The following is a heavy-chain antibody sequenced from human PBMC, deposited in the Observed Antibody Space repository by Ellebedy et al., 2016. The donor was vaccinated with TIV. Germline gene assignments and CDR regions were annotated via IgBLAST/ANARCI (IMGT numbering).Heavy chain of an antibody. CDR3: ASGPNQYFFDY. CDR2: IYYSGST. Sequence: MPSETLSLTCTVSGCSISSYYLRWIRQPPGKGLEWIGYIYYSGSTNYNPSLKSPVTISVDTSKNQFSLKLSSVTASDTAVYYCASGPNQYFFDYWGQGTVVTVSS. J-gene: IGHJ4*02. V-gene: IGHV4-59*01. CDR1: GCSISSYY.